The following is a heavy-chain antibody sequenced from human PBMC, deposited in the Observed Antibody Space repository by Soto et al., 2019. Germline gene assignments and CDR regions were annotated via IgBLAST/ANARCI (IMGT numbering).Heavy chain of an antibody. V-gene: IGHV3-7*01. CDR3: ARGLIAARPIVYYYYYYMDV. D-gene: IGHD6-6*01. CDR2: IKQDGSEK. CDR1: GFTFSSYW. J-gene: IGHJ6*03. Sequence: GGSLRLSCAASGFTFSSYWMSWVRQAPGKGLEWVANIKQDGSEKYYVDSVKGRFTISRDNAKNSLYLQMNSLRAEDTAVYYCARGLIAARPIVYYYYYYMDVWGKGTTVTVSS.